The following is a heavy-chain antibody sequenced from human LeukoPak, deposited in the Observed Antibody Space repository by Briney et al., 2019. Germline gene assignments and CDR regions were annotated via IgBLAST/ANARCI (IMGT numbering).Heavy chain of an antibody. Sequence: SQTLSLTCTVSGGSISSGGYYWSWIRQHPGKGLEWIGYIYYSGSTYYNPSLKSRVTISVDTSKNQFSLKLSSVTAADTAVYYCARVTYCGGDCYSHPIDYWGQGTLVTVSS. D-gene: IGHD2-21*02. CDR2: IYYSGST. V-gene: IGHV4-31*03. CDR3: ARVTYCGGDCYSHPIDY. J-gene: IGHJ4*02. CDR1: GGSISSGGYY.